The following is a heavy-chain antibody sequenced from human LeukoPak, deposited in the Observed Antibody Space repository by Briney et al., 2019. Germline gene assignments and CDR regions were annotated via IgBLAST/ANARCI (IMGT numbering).Heavy chain of an antibody. Sequence: GGSLRLSCAASGFTFSNYWMSWVRQAPGKGLEWVANIKQDGSEKYYVDSVKGRFTISRDNAKNSLYLQMNSLRAEDTAVYYCARDFVGAVDYWGQGTLVTVSS. V-gene: IGHV3-7*01. CDR3: ARDFVGAVDY. CDR2: IKQDGSEK. D-gene: IGHD1-26*01. J-gene: IGHJ4*02. CDR1: GFTFSNYW.